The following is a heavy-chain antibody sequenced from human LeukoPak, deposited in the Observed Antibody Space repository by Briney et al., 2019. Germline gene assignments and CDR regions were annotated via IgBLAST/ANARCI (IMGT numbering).Heavy chain of an antibody. D-gene: IGHD3-22*01. Sequence: PGWSLRLYCAASRFTFSRYEMSWVRPAQGQRQKWDSYISSTANIIYYAYSVRGRFTISRDNTKNSLYLQMSSLRADDTAVYYCARDGDTTGYSYYFDYWGQGTLVTASS. CDR2: ISSTANII. J-gene: IGHJ4*02. CDR1: RFTFSRYE. CDR3: ARDGDTTGYSYYFDY. V-gene: IGHV3-48*03.